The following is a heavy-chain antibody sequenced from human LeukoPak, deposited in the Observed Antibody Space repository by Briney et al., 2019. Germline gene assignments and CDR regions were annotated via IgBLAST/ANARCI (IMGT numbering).Heavy chain of an antibody. D-gene: IGHD1-14*01. V-gene: IGHV3-23*01. Sequence: GGSLRLSCAASGFSFSTYAMNWVRQAPGKGLEWVSGIVGGGDNTYYADSVKGRFTISRDNSKNTLYLQMNSLRVEDTAVIYCAKGMSGEPSFYGMDVWGQGTTVTVSS. CDR2: IVGGGDNT. J-gene: IGHJ6*02. CDR3: AKGMSGEPSFYGMDV. CDR1: GFSFSTYA.